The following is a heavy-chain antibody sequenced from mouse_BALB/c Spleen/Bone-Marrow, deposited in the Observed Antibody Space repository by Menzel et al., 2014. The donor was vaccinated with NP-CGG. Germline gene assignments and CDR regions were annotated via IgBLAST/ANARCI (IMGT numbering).Heavy chain of an antibody. D-gene: IGHD2-14*01. CDR3: ARDRYDGAMDY. V-gene: IGHV2-6-7*01. J-gene: IGHJ4*01. CDR1: GFSLXGYG. CDR2: IWGDGST. Sequence: VQLQQSGPGLVSPSQSLSITCTVSGFSLXGYGVNWVRQPPGKGLEWLGMIWGDGSTDYNSALKSRLSISKDNSKSQVFLKMNSLQTDDTARYYCARDRYDGAMDYWGQGTSVTVSS.